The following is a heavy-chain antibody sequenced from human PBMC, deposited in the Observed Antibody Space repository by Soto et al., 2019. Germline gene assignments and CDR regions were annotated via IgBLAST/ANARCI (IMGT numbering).Heavy chain of an antibody. CDR2: ISSSSSYI. V-gene: IGHV3-21*01. D-gene: IGHD2-15*01. Sequence: EVQLVESGGGLVKPGGSLRLSCAASGFTFSSYSMNWVRQAPGKGLEWVSSISSSSSYIYYADSVKGRFTISRDNAKNSLYLQMNSVRAEDTAVYYCALNPPISDCSGGSCYNYWGQGTLVTVSS. CDR1: GFTFSSYS. CDR3: ALNPPISDCSGGSCYNY. J-gene: IGHJ4*02.